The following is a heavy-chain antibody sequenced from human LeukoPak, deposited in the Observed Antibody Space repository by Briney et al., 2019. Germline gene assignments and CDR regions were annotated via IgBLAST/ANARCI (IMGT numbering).Heavy chain of an antibody. CDR1: GFTFSSYA. Sequence: GGSLRLSRAASGFTFSSYAMSWVRQAPGKGLEWASAISGSGGSTYYADSVKGRFTISRDNSKNTLYLQMNSLRAEDTAVYYCAKRGSGWFDPWGQGTLVTVSS. D-gene: IGHD3-10*01. J-gene: IGHJ5*02. V-gene: IGHV3-23*01. CDR2: ISGSGGST. CDR3: AKRGSGWFDP.